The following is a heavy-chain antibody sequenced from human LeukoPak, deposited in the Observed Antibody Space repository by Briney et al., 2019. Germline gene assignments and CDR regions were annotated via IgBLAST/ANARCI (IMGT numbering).Heavy chain of an antibody. J-gene: IGHJ4*02. Sequence: GGSLRLSCAASGFTFSDFYMSWIRQAPGKGLESVSYISGSSSNTNYADSVKGRFTISRDNAKNSLYLQMNSLRPEDTDVYYCTRHPAEGAFWRQGTLVTVSS. D-gene: IGHD2-15*01. CDR3: TRHPAEGAF. CDR2: ISGSSSNT. V-gene: IGHV3-11*03. CDR1: GFTFSDFY.